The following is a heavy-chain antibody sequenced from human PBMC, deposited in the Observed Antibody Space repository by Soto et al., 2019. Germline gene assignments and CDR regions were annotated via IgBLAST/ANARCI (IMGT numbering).Heavy chain of an antibody. J-gene: IGHJ5*02. V-gene: IGHV4-4*07. D-gene: IGHD2-21*02. Sequence: LETLSLTCTVSGGSITDYSWVWIRQPAGKGLEWIGRIFSSGSTNYNPSLKGRITMSLDTPKNQFSLKLNSATATDTAVYFCARDQGVVVTADNWFDPWGQGILVTVSS. CDR1: GGSITDYS. CDR3: ARDQGVVVTADNWFDP. CDR2: IFSSGST.